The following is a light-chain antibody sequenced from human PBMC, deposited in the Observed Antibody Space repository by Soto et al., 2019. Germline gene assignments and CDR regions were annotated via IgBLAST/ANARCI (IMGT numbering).Light chain of an antibody. CDR2: SNN. J-gene: IGLJ3*02. CDR1: SSNIGSNT. Sequence: QAVVTQPPSASGTPGQRVTISCSGSSSNIGSNTVNWYQQLPGTAPKLLIYSNNQRPSGVPDRFSGSKSGPSASLAISGLQSEDEADYYCAAWDDSLNGWVFGVGTQLTGL. CDR3: AAWDDSLNGWV. V-gene: IGLV1-44*01.